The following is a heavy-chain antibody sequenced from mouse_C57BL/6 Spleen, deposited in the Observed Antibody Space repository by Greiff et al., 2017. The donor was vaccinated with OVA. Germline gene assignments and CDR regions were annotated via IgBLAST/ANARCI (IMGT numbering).Heavy chain of an antibody. Sequence: EVNVVESGEGLVKPGGSLKLSCAASGFTFSSYAMSWVRQTPEKRLEWVAYISSGGDYIYYADTVKGRFTISRDTARNTLYLQMRSLKSEDTGMYYCTRYEYDGGAKDYWGQGTSGTVSP. CDR2: ISSGGDYI. CDR3: TRYEYDGGAKDY. J-gene: IGHJ4*01. D-gene: IGHD2-4*01. CDR1: GFTFSSYA. V-gene: IGHV5-9-1*02.